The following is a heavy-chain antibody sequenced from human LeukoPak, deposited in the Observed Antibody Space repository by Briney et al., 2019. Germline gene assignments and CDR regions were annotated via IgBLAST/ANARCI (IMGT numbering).Heavy chain of an antibody. CDR3: ARGRRSSVGYYDSSGYYRTKPFDY. V-gene: IGHV4-34*01. Sequence: SETLSLTCAVYGGSFSGYYWSWIRQPPGKGLEWIGEINHSGSTNYSPSLKSRVTISVDTSKNQFSLKLSSVTAADTAVYYCARGRRSSVGYYDSSGYYRTKPFDYWGQGTLVTVSS. CDR1: GGSFSGYY. J-gene: IGHJ4*02. D-gene: IGHD3-22*01. CDR2: INHSGST.